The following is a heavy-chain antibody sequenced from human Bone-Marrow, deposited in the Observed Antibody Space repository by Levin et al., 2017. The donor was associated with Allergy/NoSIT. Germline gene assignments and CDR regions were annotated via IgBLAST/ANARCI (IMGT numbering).Heavy chain of an antibody. J-gene: IGHJ5*02. CDR3: ARSHGRWDNWFDP. D-gene: IGHD4-23*01. V-gene: IGHV4-34*01. CDR1: GGSFSGYY. Sequence: KSSETLSLTCAVYGGSFSGYYWSWIRQPPGKGLEWIGEINHSGSTNYNPSLKSRVTISVDTSKNQFSLKLSSVTAADTAVYYCARSHGRWDNWFDPWGQGTLVTVSS. CDR2: INHSGST.